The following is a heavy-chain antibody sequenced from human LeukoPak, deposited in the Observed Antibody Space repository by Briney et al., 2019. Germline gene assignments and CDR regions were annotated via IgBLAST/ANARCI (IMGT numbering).Heavy chain of an antibody. J-gene: IGHJ4*02. Sequence: ASVKVSCKASGYTFTSYGISWVRQAPGQGLEWMGWISAYNGNTNYAQKLQGRVTMTTDTSTSTAYMELRSLRSDDTAVYYCARETGGYYDSSGGVDYWGQGTLVTVSS. CDR1: GYTFTSYG. CDR3: ARETGGYYDSSGGVDY. D-gene: IGHD3-22*01. V-gene: IGHV1-18*01. CDR2: ISAYNGNT.